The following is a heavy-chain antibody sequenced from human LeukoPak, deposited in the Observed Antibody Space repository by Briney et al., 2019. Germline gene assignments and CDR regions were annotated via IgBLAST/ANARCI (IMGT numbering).Heavy chain of an antibody. Sequence: ASVKVSCKASGDTFISHDVSWVRQAPGQGLEWMGRIIPLLGTVNYAQKFQGRVTITADKPTSTAYMELTGLRFDDTAVYYCARVHRLWQLTAYWFDLWGQGTLVTVSS. CDR1: GDTFISHD. J-gene: IGHJ5*02. D-gene: IGHD6-6*01. CDR2: IIPLLGTV. V-gene: IGHV1-69*04. CDR3: ARVHRLWQLTAYWFDL.